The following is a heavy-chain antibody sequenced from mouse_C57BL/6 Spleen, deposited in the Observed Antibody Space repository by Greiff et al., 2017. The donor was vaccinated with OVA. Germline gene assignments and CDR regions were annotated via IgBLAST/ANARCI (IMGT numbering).Heavy chain of an antibody. J-gene: IGHJ2*01. CDR2: IDPENGDT. D-gene: IGHD1-1*01. Sequence: EVKLVESGAELVRPGASVKLSCTASGFNIKDDYMHWVKQRPEQGLEWIGWIDPENGDTEYASKFQGKATITADTSSNTAYLQLSSLTSEDTAVYYCTTEGSYSYWGQGTTLTVSS. V-gene: IGHV14-4*01. CDR1: GFNIKDDY. CDR3: TTEGSYSY.